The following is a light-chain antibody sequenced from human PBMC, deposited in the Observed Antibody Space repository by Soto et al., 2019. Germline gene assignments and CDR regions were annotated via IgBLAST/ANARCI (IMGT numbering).Light chain of an antibody. J-gene: IGLJ1*01. V-gene: IGLV2-14*01. CDR1: SSDVGGYNY. CDR2: DVS. Sequence: QSALTQPASVSGSPGQSITISCTGTSSDVGGYNYVSWYQQHPGKAPKLMIYDVSNRPSGVSNRFSGSKSGNTASLTISGLQAEDEADYYCSPHNSPGVFGSGTNFTVL. CDR3: SPHNSPGV.